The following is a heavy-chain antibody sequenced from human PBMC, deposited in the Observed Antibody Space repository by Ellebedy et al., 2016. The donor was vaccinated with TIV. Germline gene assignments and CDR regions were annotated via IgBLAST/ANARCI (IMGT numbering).Heavy chain of an antibody. CDR2: ISAYTGNT. J-gene: IGHJ4*02. V-gene: IGHV1-18*01. CDR1: GYAFGSYG. Sequence: ASVKVSCKASGYAFGSYGISWVRQAPGQGLEWMGWISAYTGNTEFPQKFQGRVALTTDSSTSTAHMDLRSLRSDDTAVYYCVRDMVQGMVARYLWFDYWGQGTLVTVSS. CDR3: VRDMVQGMVARYLWFDY. D-gene: IGHD2-8*01.